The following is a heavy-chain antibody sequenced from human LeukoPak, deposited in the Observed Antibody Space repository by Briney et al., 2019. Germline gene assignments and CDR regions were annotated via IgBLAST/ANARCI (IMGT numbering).Heavy chain of an antibody. CDR2: INPGNGDT. D-gene: IGHD2-15*01. CDR3: ARERWHCRVNCYSVYYYALDV. Sequence: ASVKVSCKASGYTFSTYTVHWVRQAPGQRLEWLGWINPGNGDTKYSQNFQGRVTVTSDTSAATAYVELNSLTSEDTAVYYCARERWHCRVNCYSVYYYALDVWGQGTTVTVSS. J-gene: IGHJ6*02. V-gene: IGHV1-3*01. CDR1: GYTFSTYT.